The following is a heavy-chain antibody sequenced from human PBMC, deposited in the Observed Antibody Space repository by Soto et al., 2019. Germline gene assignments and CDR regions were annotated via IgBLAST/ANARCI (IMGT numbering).Heavy chain of an antibody. D-gene: IGHD6-6*01. CDR1: GGTFSSYA. J-gene: IGHJ6*02. V-gene: IGHV1-69*12. CDR3: ARAYSTSSYYYPVDV. CDR2: IIPIFGSA. Sequence: QVHLVQSGAEVKKPGSSVKVSCKASGGTFSSYAITWVRQAPGQGLEWMGGIIPIFGSANYAQKFQGRVTITADESTTTAYMELSSLRTEDTAMYYCARAYSTSSYYYPVDVWGQGTTVTVSS.